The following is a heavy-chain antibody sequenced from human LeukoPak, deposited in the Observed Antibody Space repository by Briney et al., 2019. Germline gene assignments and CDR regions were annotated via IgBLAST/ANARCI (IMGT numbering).Heavy chain of an antibody. CDR3: AREDIVATDVPDYYYYYYMGV. D-gene: IGHD5-12*01. CDR1: GGTFSSYA. CDR2: IIPIFGTA. V-gene: IGHV1-69*13. Sequence: SVKVSCKGSGGTFSSYAISWVRQAPGQGLEWMGGIIPIFGTANYAQKFQGRVTITADESTSTAYMELSSLRSEDTAVYYCAREDIVATDVPDYYYYYYMGVWGKGTTVTVSS. J-gene: IGHJ6*03.